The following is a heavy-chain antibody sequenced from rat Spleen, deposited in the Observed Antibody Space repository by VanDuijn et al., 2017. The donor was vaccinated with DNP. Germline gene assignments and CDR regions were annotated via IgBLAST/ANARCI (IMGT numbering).Heavy chain of an antibody. CDR3: ARHKGGWFAY. Sequence: EVQLVESGGGLVQPGRSLKLSCAASGFTFSNYVMAWVRQAPKKGLEWVATISYDGSSTYYRDSVKGRFTISRDNAKSTLYLQMDSLRSEDTVTYYCARHKGGWFAYWGQGTLVTVSS. CDR2: ISYDGSST. V-gene: IGHV5-7*01. J-gene: IGHJ3*01. CDR1: GFTFSNYV.